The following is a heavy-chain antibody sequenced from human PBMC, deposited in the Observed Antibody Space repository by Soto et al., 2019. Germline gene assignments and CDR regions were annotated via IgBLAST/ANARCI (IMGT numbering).Heavy chain of an antibody. CDR2: VYYTGST. Sequence: SETLSLTCAVYGGSFRGYFWSWIRQAPGKGLEWIGYVYYTGSTYYNPSLMSRLTISVDTSKNQFSLKLTSVTAAETAVYYCVRTARQGAVAPHWFDRWGQGTQVTVSS. J-gene: IGHJ5*02. CDR3: VRTARQGAVAPHWFDR. D-gene: IGHD2-21*02. CDR1: GGSFRGYF. V-gene: IGHV4-30-4*01.